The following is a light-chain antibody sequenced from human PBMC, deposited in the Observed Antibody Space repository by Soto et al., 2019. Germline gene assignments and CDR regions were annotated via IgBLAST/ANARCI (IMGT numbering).Light chain of an antibody. CDR2: DAS. Sequence: DIQMTQSPSTLSGSVGYRFTITCLASQTISSWLAWYQQKPVKAPKLLXYDASNLETGVPSRFSGSGSGTDFTFTISSLQPEDIAKYYCQQYDNLPSITFGQGTRLEIK. V-gene: IGKV1-33*01. CDR3: QQYDNLPSIT. CDR1: QTISSW. J-gene: IGKJ5*01.